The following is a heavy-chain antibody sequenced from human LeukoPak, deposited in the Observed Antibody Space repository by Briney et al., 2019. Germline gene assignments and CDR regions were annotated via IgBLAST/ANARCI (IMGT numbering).Heavy chain of an antibody. CDR1: GFSFDDYG. V-gene: IGHV3-20*04. CDR3: ARDRGIVVVTALDY. D-gene: IGHD2-21*02. J-gene: IGHJ4*02. Sequence: GRSLRVSCAASGFSFDDYGMSWVRQAPGKGLEWVSGINWNGDSTGYADSVKGRFTISRDNAKNSLYLQMNSLRAEDTALYYCARDRGIVVVTALDYWGQGTLVTVSS. CDR2: INWNGDST.